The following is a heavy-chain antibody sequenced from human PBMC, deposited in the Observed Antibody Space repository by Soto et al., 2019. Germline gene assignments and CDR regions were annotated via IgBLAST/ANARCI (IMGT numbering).Heavy chain of an antibody. V-gene: IGHV1-3*01. J-gene: IGHJ5*02. D-gene: IGHD2-8*01. Sequence: ASVKVSCKASGYTFTSYAMHWVRQAPGQRLEWMGWINAGNGNTKYSQKFQGRVTITRDTSASTAYMELSSLRSEDTAVYYCARDDIVLMVYAPFRFDPWGQGTLVTSPQ. CDR3: ARDDIVLMVYAPFRFDP. CDR1: GYTFTSYA. CDR2: INAGNGNT.